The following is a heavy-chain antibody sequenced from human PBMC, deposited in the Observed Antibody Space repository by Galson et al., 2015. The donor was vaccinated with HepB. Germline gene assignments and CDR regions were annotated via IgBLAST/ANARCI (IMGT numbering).Heavy chain of an antibody. CDR1: GYSFTSYW. Sequence: QSGAEVKKPGESLTISCKGSGYSFTSYWIGWVRQMPGKGLEWMGIIYPGDSDTRYSPSFQGQVTISADKSISTAYLQWSSLKASDTAMYYCARSIAAAGGFYYYYGMDVWGQGTTVTVSS. V-gene: IGHV5-51*01. CDR2: IYPGDSDT. CDR3: ARSIAAAGGFYYYYGMDV. J-gene: IGHJ6*02. D-gene: IGHD6-13*01.